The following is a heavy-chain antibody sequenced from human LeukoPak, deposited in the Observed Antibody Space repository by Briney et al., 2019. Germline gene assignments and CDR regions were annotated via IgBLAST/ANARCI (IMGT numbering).Heavy chain of an antibody. J-gene: IGHJ5*02. D-gene: IGHD5-12*01. CDR3: ARGGYGGYSRSYWFDP. CDR1: GGSISSSNW. CDR2: VYHSGST. Sequence: PSETLSLTCAVSGGSISSSNWWSWVRQPPGKGLEWIGEVYHSGSTNYNPSLKSRVTISVDKSKNQFSLKLSSVTAADTAVYYCARGGYGGYSRSYWFDPWGQGTLVTVSS. V-gene: IGHV4-4*02.